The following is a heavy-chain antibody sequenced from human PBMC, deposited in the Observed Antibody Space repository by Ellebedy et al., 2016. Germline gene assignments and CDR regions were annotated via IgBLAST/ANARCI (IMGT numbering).Heavy chain of an antibody. Sequence: GESLKISCVASEFTFSDFWMCWVRQAPGTGLEWVANINKDGSETYYVDSIKGRFTISRDNTKNSLALQMSSLRVEDTAVYYCARWRDGSGWNLDYWGQGTLLSVSS. CDR3: ARWRDGSGWNLDY. J-gene: IGHJ4*02. CDR2: INKDGSET. D-gene: IGHD6-19*01. CDR1: EFTFSDFW. V-gene: IGHV3-7*03.